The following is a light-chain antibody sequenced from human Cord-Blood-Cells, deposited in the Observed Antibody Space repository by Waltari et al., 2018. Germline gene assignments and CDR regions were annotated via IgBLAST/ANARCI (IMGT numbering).Light chain of an antibody. CDR1: SSHVGGYNY. Sequence: QSALTQPRSVSGSPGQSVTISCPGTSSHVGGYNYAPWYQQHPGKAPKLMIYDVSKRPPGVPDRFSGSKSGNTASLTISGLQAEDEADYYCCSYAGSYTWVFGGGTKLTVL. CDR2: DVS. CDR3: CSYAGSYTWV. J-gene: IGLJ3*02. V-gene: IGLV2-11*01.